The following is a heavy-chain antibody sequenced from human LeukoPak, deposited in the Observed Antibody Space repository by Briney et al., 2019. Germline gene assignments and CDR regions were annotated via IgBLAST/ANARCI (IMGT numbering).Heavy chain of an antibody. CDR1: GFIFSSYW. Sequence: HGGSLILSCAAAGFIFSSYWVSWFRQAPGKGLEWGADIKKYGGEKYYVDYVKGRFTIYRDNSKNSLYLQMTRLRAEDSAFYYCAKAAVRYTTRWNNFDYWGQGTLVTVSS. CDR3: AKAAVRYTTRWNNFDY. V-gene: IGHV3-7*03. CDR2: IKKYGGEK. D-gene: IGHD2-2*02. J-gene: IGHJ4*02.